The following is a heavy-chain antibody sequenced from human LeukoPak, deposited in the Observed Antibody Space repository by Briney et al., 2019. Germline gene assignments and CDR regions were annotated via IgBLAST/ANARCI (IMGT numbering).Heavy chain of an antibody. D-gene: IGHD4-17*01. J-gene: IGHJ4*02. V-gene: IGHV4-34*01. CDR2: INHSGTT. CDR1: GESFSGYY. Sequence: SETLSLTCAVYGESFSGYYWSWIRQPPGKGLEWIGEINHSGTTNYNPSLKSRVTISVDTSKNQFSLKLSSVTAADAAVYFCARVKYGDYSKDFDYWGQGTLVTVSS. CDR3: ARVKYGDYSKDFDY.